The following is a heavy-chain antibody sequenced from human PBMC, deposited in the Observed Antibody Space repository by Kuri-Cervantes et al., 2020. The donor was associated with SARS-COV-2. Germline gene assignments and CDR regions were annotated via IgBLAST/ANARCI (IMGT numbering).Heavy chain of an antibody. CDR2: IYHSGST. V-gene: IGHV4-4*02. Sequence: GSLRLSCAVSGGAISSSSWWCGVRQPPGKGLEWSGEIYHSGSTNYNPSLKSRVTISVDKSKNQFSLKLRSVTAADTAVYYCARTYSSSSLFYDYWGQGTMVTVSS. J-gene: IGHJ4*02. CDR1: GGAISSSSW. CDR3: ARTYSSSSLFYDY. D-gene: IGHD6-6*01.